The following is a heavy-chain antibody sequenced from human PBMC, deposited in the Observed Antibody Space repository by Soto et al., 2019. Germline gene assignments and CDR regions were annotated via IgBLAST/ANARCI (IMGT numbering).Heavy chain of an antibody. CDR1: GYTFTDFN. J-gene: IGHJ4*02. CDR3: ATAGNYDSSGRDF. V-gene: IGHV1-18*04. CDR2: VSGYNDKT. D-gene: IGHD3-22*01. Sequence: ASVKVSCKTSGYTFTDFNIHWVRQAPGQGLEWMGWVSGYNDKTKSAQKFQGRVTMTTDTSTSTAYMELRSLRSDDTAVYYCATAGNYDSSGRDFWGQGTLVTVSS.